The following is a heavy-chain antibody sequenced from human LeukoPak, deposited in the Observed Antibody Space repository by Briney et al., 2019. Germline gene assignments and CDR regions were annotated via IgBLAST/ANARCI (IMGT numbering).Heavy chain of an antibody. Sequence: PSETQSLTCSVSGGSISSSTYYWGWIRQPPGKGLEWIGNIYNSGSTYYNPSLKSRVTISVDTSKNQFSLKLSSVTAADTAVYYCARQAYSSNLGWFDPWGQGTLVTVSS. D-gene: IGHD6-13*01. V-gene: IGHV4-39*01. CDR1: GGSISSSTYY. CDR3: ARQAYSSNLGWFDP. CDR2: IYNSGST. J-gene: IGHJ5*02.